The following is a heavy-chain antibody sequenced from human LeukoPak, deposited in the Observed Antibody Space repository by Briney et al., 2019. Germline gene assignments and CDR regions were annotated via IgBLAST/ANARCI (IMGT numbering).Heavy chain of an antibody. CDR2: IYYSGST. D-gene: IGHD5-24*01. CDR1: GGSISSSSYY. Sequence: SETLSLTCTVSGGSISSSSYYWGWIRQPPGKGLEWIGSIYYSGSTYYNPSLKSRVTISVDTSMNQFSLKLSSVTAADTAVYYCARLGDGYNWLFTSDYWGQGTLVTVSS. CDR3: ARLGDGYNWLFTSDY. V-gene: IGHV4-39*07. J-gene: IGHJ4*02.